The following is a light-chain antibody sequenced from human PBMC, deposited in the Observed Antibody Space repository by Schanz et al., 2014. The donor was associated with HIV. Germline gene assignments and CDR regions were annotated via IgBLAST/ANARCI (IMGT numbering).Light chain of an antibody. CDR2: DVS. J-gene: IGLJ2*01. Sequence: QSALTQPASVSGSPGQSITISCTGTSSDVGTYDYVSWYQQHPGKAPKLMIYDVSNRPSGVSNRFSGSKSGNTASLTISGLQAEDEADYYCTSSGGTNNFVIFGGGTKLTVL. CDR3: TSSGGTNNFVI. CDR1: SSDVGTYDY. V-gene: IGLV2-14*03.